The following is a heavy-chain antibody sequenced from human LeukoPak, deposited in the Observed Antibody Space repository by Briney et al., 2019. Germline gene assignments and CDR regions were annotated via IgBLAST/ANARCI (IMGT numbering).Heavy chain of an antibody. CDR1: GFTFSSYA. CDR3: AKDDYYDSGIDY. CDR2: ISGSGGST. V-gene: IGHV3-23*01. Sequence: GGPLRLSCAASGFTFSSYAMSWVRQAPGKGLEWVSAISGSGGSTYYADSVKGRFTISRDNSKNTLYLQMNSLRAEDTAVYYCAKDDYYDSGIDYWGQGTLVTVSS. J-gene: IGHJ4*02. D-gene: IGHD3-22*01.